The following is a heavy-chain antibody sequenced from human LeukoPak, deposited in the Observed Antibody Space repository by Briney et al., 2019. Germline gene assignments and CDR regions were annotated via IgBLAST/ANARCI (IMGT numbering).Heavy chain of an antibody. D-gene: IGHD3-16*01. Sequence: PSETLSLTCIVSGGSISIYYWNWIRQPPGKGLEWIGYNYNSGSTDYNPSLKRRVTISADTSKNQFSLKLTSVTAADTAVYYCARDRELGSWGQGILVTVSS. CDR1: GGSISIYY. J-gene: IGHJ5*02. CDR2: NYNSGST. CDR3: ARDRELGS. V-gene: IGHV4-59*01.